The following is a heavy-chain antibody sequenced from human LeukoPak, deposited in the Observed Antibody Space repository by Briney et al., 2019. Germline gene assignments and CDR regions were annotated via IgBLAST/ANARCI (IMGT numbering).Heavy chain of an antibody. D-gene: IGHD6-13*01. V-gene: IGHV1-18*01. Sequence: ASVKVSCKASGYTFTSYGISWVRQAPGQGLEWMGWISAYNGNTNYAQKLQGRVTITRNTSISTAYMELSSLRSEDTAVYYCARGPRAAAYDYWGQGTLVTVSS. CDR2: ISAYNGNT. J-gene: IGHJ4*02. CDR3: ARGPRAAAYDY. CDR1: GYTFTSYG.